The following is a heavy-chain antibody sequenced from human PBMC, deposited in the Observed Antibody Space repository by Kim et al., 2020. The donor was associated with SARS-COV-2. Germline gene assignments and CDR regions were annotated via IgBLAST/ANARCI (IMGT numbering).Heavy chain of an antibody. CDR1: GFTFSNYF. CDR3: AIDRLNNNYPRIDY. Sequence: GGSLRLSCVASGFTFSNYFMSWVRRAPGKGLEWFSGISDSGVTTYSADSAKGRFTISRDDSKNTLYLQMNSLRAEDTAVYYGAIDRLNNNYPRIDYWGQGTRVTVSS. V-gene: IGHV3-23*01. J-gene: IGHJ4*02. D-gene: IGHD4-4*01. CDR2: ISDSGVTT.